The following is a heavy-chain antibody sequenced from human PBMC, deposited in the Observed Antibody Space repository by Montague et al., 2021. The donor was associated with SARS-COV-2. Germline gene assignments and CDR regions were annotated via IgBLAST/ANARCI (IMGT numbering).Heavy chain of an antibody. Sequence: QSGAEVKKPGESLKISCKGSGYTFSNNWIAWVRQEPGKGLEWLGVIFPADSDSKVSPSFQGQVSISVDKSINTAYLQWGGLEASDTAIFYCARSPNWGSPLDFWGQGTLITVSS. CDR2: IFPADSDS. V-gene: IGHV5-51*01. CDR1: GYTFSNNW. CDR3: ARSPNWGSPLDF. J-gene: IGHJ4*02. D-gene: IGHD7-27*01.